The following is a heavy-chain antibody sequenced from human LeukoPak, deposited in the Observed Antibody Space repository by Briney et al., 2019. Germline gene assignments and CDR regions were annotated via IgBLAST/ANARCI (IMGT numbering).Heavy chain of an antibody. CDR1: GGTFSSYA. J-gene: IGHJ4*02. Sequence: VASVKVSCKASGGTFSSYAISWVRQAPGQGLEWMGGIIPIFGTANYAQEFQGRVTITADESTSTAYMELSSQRSEDTAVYYCATCARNFYCYRFDYWGQGTLVTVSS. CDR3: ATCARNFYCYRFDY. CDR2: IIPIFGTA. D-gene: IGHD2-2*02. V-gene: IGHV1-69*13.